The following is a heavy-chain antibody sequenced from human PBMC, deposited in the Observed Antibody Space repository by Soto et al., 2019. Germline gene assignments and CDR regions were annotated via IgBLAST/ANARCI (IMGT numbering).Heavy chain of an antibody. D-gene: IGHD6-13*01. CDR1: GGTFSSYA. V-gene: IGHV1-69*06. J-gene: IGHJ5*02. CDR3: ARIAAPKNNWFDP. Sequence: EASVKVSCKASGGTFSSYAISWVRQAPGQGLEWMGGIIPIFGTANYAQKFQGRVTITADKSTSTAYMELSSLRSEDTAVYYCARIAAPKNNWFDPWGQGTLVTVSS. CDR2: IIPIFGTA.